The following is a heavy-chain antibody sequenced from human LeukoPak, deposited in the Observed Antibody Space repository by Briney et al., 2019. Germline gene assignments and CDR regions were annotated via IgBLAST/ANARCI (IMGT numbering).Heavy chain of an antibody. CDR1: GCSFSTYT. V-gene: IGHV3-30-3*01. D-gene: IGHD4-23*01. J-gene: IGHJ2*01. CDR2: IQHDGGRT. CDR3: ARDHYGGNSWDWYFDL. Sequence: PGRSLRLSCAASGCSFSTYTMNWVRQAPGKGLERVAGIQHDGGRTYYADSVKGRFTISRDNSKNTLYLEMNSLTPEDTALYYCARDHYGGNSWDWYFDLWGRGILVTVSS.